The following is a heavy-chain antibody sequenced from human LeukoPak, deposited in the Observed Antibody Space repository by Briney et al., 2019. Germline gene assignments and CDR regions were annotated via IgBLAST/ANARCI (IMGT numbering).Heavy chain of an antibody. CDR2: IYYSGNT. CDR3: ARTRYSGSHNSAFDL. V-gene: IGHV4-59*08. D-gene: IGHD1-26*01. J-gene: IGHJ3*01. Sequence: SETLSLTCTVSRGSISGHYWSWIRQSPGKGLEWIGNIYYSGNTNYNPSLKSRVTISIDTSRIHFSLHLNSVTAADTAVYYCARTRYSGSHNSAFDLWGQGTVVTVSS. CDR1: RGSISGHY.